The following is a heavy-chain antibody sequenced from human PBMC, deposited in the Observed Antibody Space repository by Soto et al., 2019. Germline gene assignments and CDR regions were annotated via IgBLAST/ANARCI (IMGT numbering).Heavy chain of an antibody. Sequence: QVQLVESGGGVVQPGRSLRLSCAASGFTFSSYAMHWVRQAPGKGLEWVAVISYDGSNKYYADSVKGRFTISRDNSKNTLYLQMNSLRAEDTAVYYCARETRSGWYFFDYWGQGTLVTVSS. CDR2: ISYDGSNK. V-gene: IGHV3-30-3*01. CDR1: GFTFSSYA. CDR3: ARETRSGWYFFDY. J-gene: IGHJ4*02. D-gene: IGHD6-19*01.